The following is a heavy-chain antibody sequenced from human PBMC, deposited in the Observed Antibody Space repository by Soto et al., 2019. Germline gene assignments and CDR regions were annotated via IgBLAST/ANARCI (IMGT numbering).Heavy chain of an antibody. V-gene: IGHV4-39*01. CDR2: IYYSGST. J-gene: IGHJ4*02. CDR1: GDSMSSSDYS. D-gene: IGHD4-17*01. Sequence: QLQLHESGPGLVKPSETLSLTCAVSGDSMSSSDYSWCWIRQPPGKGLEWLGSIYYSGSTYYNPALQSRVAISVDTSKNQFSLKLKSVTGADTAIYYGARRTVNIRTFYSGLKTHCFDYWGQGAPVTVSS. CDR3: ARRTVNIRTFYSGLKTHCFDY.